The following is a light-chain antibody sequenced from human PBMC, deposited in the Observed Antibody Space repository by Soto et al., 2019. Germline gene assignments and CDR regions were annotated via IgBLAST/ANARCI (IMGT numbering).Light chain of an antibody. CDR3: HQYCSSPPYT. J-gene: IGKJ2*01. CDR2: GAS. CDR1: QSVSSSY. Sequence: EIVLTQSPGTLSLSPGERATLSCRASQSVSSSYLAWYQQKPGQAPRLLIYGASSRATGIPDRFSGSGSGTDFTLTISSLEPEDFAVYYCHQYCSSPPYTFGQGTKLEI. V-gene: IGKV3-20*01.